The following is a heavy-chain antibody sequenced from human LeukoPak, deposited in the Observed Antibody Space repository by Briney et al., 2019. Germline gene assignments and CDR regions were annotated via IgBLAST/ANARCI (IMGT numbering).Heavy chain of an antibody. D-gene: IGHD5-24*01. CDR2: ISGNGGST. CDR3: AKDGVMAGHYLDY. V-gene: IGHV3-23*01. J-gene: IGHJ4*02. CDR1: GFTFSTYD. Sequence: QPGGSLRLSCAASGFTFSTYDMSWVRQAPGKGPEWVSVISGNGGSTHYADSVKGRFTISRDNSKNTLYLQMNSLRAEDTAVHYCAKDGVMAGHYLDYWGQGTLVTVSS.